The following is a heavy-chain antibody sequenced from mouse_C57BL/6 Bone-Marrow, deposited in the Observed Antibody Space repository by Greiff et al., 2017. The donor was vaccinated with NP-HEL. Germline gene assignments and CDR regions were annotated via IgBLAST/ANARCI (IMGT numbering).Heavy chain of an antibody. CDR2: IYPGSGST. J-gene: IGHJ4*01. V-gene: IGHV1-55*01. Sequence: QVQLQQPGAELVKPGASVKMSCKASGYTFTSYWITWVKQRPGHGLEWIGDIYPGSGSTNYNEKFKSKATLTVDTSSSTAYMQLSSLTSEDSAVYYCARRGISGYEGYAMDYWGQGTSVTVSS. CDR3: ARRGISGYEGYAMDY. D-gene: IGHD3-2*02. CDR1: GYTFTSYW.